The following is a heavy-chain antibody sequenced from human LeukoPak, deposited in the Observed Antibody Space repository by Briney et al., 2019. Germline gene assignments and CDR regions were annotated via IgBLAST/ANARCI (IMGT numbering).Heavy chain of an antibody. V-gene: IGHV4-59*12. CDR1: SGSIDNEH. Sequence: PSETLSLTCSVSSGSIDNEHWCWVRQPPAKGLEWIGHTLYGGSNEFNPSLKSRVTVSVDRSKNQFSLTLISVTAADTAVYYCVSLLFGGAGRGNWGQGSLVTVSS. CDR3: VSLLFGGAGRGN. J-gene: IGHJ4*02. CDR2: TLYGGSN. D-gene: IGHD3-3*01.